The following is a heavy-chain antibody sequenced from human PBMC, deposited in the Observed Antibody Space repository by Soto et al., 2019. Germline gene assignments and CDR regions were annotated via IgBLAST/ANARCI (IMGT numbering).Heavy chain of an antibody. J-gene: IGHJ3*02. CDR1: GGYFCGYY. CDR3: ARIRDSYGSDRRCAFDI. CDR2: INHSGST. Sequence: SETLSLTCAVYGGYFCGYYWSWIRQPPGKGLEWIGEINHSGSTNYNPSLKSRVTISVDTSKNQFSLKLSSVTAADTAVYYCARIRDSYGSDRRCAFDIWGQGTMVTVSS. V-gene: IGHV4-34*01. D-gene: IGHD5-18*01.